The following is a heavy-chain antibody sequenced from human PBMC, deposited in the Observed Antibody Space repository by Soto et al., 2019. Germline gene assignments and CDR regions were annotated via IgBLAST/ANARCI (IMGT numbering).Heavy chain of an antibody. D-gene: IGHD3-10*01. CDR1: GFTFSLYG. V-gene: IGHV3-30-3*01. Sequence: QVQLVESGGGVVQPGRSLRLSCAASGFTFSLYGVHWVRQAPGKGLEWVAVISSDGSNKYYADSVKGRFTISRDNSRNTLYLQMSSVRAEDTALYYCARAGAYDDGSGSYYKSRDYIHSWGQGTLVTVSS. J-gene: IGHJ4*02. CDR2: ISSDGSNK. CDR3: ARAGAYDDGSGSYYKSRDYIHS.